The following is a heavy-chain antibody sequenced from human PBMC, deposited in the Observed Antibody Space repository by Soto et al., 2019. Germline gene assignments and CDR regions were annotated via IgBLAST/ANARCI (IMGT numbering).Heavy chain of an antibody. CDR3: ARKWIVGATRAFDI. CDR2: ISSSSSYI. CDR1: GFTFSRYS. J-gene: IGHJ3*02. Sequence: GGSLRLSCAASGFTFSRYSMNWVRQAPGKGLEWVSSISSSSSYIYYADSVKGRFTISRDNAKNSLYLQMNSLRAEDTAVYYCARKWIVGATRAFDIWGQGTMVTVSS. D-gene: IGHD1-26*01. V-gene: IGHV3-21*01.